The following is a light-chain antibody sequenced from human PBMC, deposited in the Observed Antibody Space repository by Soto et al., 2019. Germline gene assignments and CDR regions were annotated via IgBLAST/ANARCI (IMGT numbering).Light chain of an antibody. CDR2: SNN. Sequence: QSVLTQPPSASGTPGQRVTISCSGSSSNIGSNTVNWYQQLPGTAHKLLIYSNNQRPSGVPDRFSGSKSGTSASLAISGLESEDEADYYWAAWDDSLNGVVFGVGTKVTVL. V-gene: IGLV1-44*01. J-gene: IGLJ2*01. CDR3: AAWDDSLNGVV. CDR1: SSNIGSNT.